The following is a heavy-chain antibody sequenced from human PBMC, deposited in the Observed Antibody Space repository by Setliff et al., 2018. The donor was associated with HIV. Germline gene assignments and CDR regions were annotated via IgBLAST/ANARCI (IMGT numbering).Heavy chain of an antibody. V-gene: IGHV4-39*07. CDR3: ARDRDYGGNRDAFDI. CDR2: IYYSGNT. Sequence: SETLSLTCTVSGGSMRGTTYYWGWIRQPPGKGLEWIGSIYYSGNTYYNPSLKSRVTISIDRSKNEFSLKLSSVTAADTALYYCARDRDYGGNRDAFDIWGQGIMVTVSS. D-gene: IGHD4-17*01. J-gene: IGHJ3*02. CDR1: GGSMRGTTYY.